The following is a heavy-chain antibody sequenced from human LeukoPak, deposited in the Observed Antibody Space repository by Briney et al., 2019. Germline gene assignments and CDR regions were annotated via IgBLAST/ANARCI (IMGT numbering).Heavy chain of an antibody. CDR3: AGGHIRYYFDY. CDR2: VYSGGST. Sequence: PGGSLRLSCAASGFTVSNYYMNWVRQAPGKGLEWVSVVYSGGSTNYADSVRGRFTISGDNSKNTLYLQMNSLRAEDTAVYYCAGGHIRYYFDYWGQGTLVTVSS. J-gene: IGHJ4*02. V-gene: IGHV3-66*01. CDR1: GFTVSNYY. D-gene: IGHD3-3*02.